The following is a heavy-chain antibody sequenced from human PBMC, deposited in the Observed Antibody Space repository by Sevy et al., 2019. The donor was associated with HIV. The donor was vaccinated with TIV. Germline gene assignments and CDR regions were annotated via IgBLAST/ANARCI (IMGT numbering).Heavy chain of an antibody. V-gene: IGHV3-11*06. CDR1: GFTFSDYY. CDR2: ITSSSNYI. Sequence: GGSLRLSCAASGFTFSDYYMSWIRQAPGKGLEWVSSITSSSNYIYYADSVKGRFTISRDNAKDSVYLQMNSLRAEDTAVYYCARPYGSGSWEAFDVWGQGTMVTVSS. J-gene: IGHJ3*01. CDR3: ARPYGSGSWEAFDV. D-gene: IGHD3-10*01.